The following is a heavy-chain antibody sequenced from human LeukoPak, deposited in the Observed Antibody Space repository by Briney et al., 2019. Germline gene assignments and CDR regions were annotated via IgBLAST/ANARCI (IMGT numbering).Heavy chain of an antibody. D-gene: IGHD3-22*01. CDR2: ISAYNGNT. CDR3: ARGAKYYDSSGYYYS. V-gene: IGHV1-18*04. CDR1: GYTFTRYY. Sequence: ASVKVSCKASGYTFTRYYMHWVRQAPGQGLEWMGWISAYNGNTNYVQKLQGRVTMTTDTSTSTAYMELRSLRSDDTAVYYCARGAKYYDSSGYYYSWGQGTLVTVSS. J-gene: IGHJ4*02.